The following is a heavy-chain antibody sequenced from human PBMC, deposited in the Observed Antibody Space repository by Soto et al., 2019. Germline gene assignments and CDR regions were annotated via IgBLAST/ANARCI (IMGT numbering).Heavy chain of an antibody. CDR3: AREGYTRGAFDI. D-gene: IGHD6-13*01. CDR2: IIPIFGTA. Sequence: ASVKVSCKASGGTFSSYAISWVRQAPGQGLEWMGGIIPIFGTANYAQKFQGRVTITADESTSTAYMELSSLRSEDTAVYYCAREGYTRGAFDIWGQGTMVTVSS. V-gene: IGHV1-69*13. J-gene: IGHJ3*02. CDR1: GGTFSSYA.